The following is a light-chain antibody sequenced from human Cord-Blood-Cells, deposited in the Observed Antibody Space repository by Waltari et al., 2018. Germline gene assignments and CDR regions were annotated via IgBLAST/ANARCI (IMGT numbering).Light chain of an antibody. CDR1: VLAKKL. CDR3: YSAADNNWV. V-gene: IGLV3-27*01. CDR2: KDS. Sequence: YHLTQPPSVSVPPRQTATITCSADVLAKKLARWFQQKPGQAPVLVIYKDSERPSGIPERFSGSSSGTTVTLTISGAQVEDEADYYCYSAADNNWVFGGGTKLTVL. J-gene: IGLJ3*02.